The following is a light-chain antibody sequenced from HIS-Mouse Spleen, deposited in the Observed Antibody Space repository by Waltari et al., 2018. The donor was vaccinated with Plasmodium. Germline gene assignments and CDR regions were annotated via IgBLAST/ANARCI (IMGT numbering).Light chain of an antibody. CDR1: HTVRSN. CDR2: GAS. Sequence: EIVVTQSPATLSVSPGERATLSCTASHTVRSNFAWYQQKPGQAPRLLIYGASTRATGIPARFSGSGSGTEFTLTISSLQSEDFAVYYCQQYNNWSFTFGPGTKVDIK. CDR3: QQYNNWSFT. J-gene: IGKJ3*01. V-gene: IGKV3-15*01.